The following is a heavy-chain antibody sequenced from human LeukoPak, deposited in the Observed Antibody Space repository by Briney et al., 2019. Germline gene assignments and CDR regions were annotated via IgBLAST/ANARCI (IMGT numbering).Heavy chain of an antibody. D-gene: IGHD3-22*01. Sequence: PGGSLRLSCATSGFTFSTYAMSWVRQAPGKGLEWVSSISGSGRNTYSADSVKGRFTISRDNSKNTLNLQMSSLRAEDTAVYYCAKACDYYESSGNPYYYFGIDVWGHGTTVTVSS. CDR2: ISGSGRNT. V-gene: IGHV3-23*01. CDR3: AKACDYYESSGNPYYYFGIDV. CDR1: GFTFSTYA. J-gene: IGHJ6*02.